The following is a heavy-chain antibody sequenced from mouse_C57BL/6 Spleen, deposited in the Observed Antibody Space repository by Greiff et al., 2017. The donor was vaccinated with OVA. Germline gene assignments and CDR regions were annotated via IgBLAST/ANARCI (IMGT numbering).Heavy chain of an antibody. Sequence: QVQLQQSGAELVKPGASVKMSCKASGYTFTSYWITWVKQRPGQGLEWIGDIYPGSGSTNYNEKFKSKATLTVGTSSSTAYMQLSSLTSEDSAVYYCARGAGYDDYWGQGTTLTVSS. D-gene: IGHD2-2*01. CDR2: IYPGSGST. CDR1: GYTFTSYW. CDR3: ARGAGYDDY. V-gene: IGHV1-55*01. J-gene: IGHJ2*01.